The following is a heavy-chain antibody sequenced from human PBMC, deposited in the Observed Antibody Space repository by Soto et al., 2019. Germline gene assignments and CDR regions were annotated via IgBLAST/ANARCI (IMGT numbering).Heavy chain of an antibody. CDR3: ARFVTVYYYYGMDV. Sequence: PSETLSLTCTVSGGSISSGDYYWGWIRQPPGKGLEWIGYIYYSGSTYYNPSLKSRVTISVDTSKNQFSPKLSSVTAADTAVYYCARFVTVYYYYGMDVWGQGTTVTVSS. J-gene: IGHJ6*02. V-gene: IGHV4-30-4*01. CDR2: IYYSGST. D-gene: IGHD4-17*01. CDR1: GGSISSGDYY.